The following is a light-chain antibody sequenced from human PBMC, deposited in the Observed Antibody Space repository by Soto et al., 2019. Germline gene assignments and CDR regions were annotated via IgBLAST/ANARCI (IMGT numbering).Light chain of an antibody. Sequence: QSVLTQPPSASGSPGQSVTISCTGTSSDVGAYNYVSWYQQHAGKAPKLVIYEVTKRPSGVPDRFSGSKSASTASLTVSGLQAEDEADYYCSSFASSNTWVFGGGTKLTVL. J-gene: IGLJ3*02. CDR3: SSFASSNTWV. V-gene: IGLV2-8*01. CDR2: EVT. CDR1: SSDVGAYNY.